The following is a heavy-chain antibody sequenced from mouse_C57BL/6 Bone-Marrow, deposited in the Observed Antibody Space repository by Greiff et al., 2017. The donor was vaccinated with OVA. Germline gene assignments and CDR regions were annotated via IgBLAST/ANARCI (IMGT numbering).Heavy chain of an antibody. V-gene: IGHV5-6*02. CDR3: ARRIGPLAY. Sequence: EVKLVESGGDLVKPGGSLKLSCAASGFTFSSYGMSWVRQTPDKRLEWVATISSGGSYTYYPDSVKGRFTISRDNAKNTLYLQMSSLKAEDTAMYYCARRIGPLAYWGQGTLVTVSA. J-gene: IGHJ3*01. CDR2: ISSGGSYT. CDR1: GFTFSSYG.